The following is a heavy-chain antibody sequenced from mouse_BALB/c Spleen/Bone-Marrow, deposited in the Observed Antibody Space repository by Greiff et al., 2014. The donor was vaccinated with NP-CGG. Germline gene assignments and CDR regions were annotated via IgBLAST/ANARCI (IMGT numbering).Heavy chain of an antibody. CDR1: GFNIKDTY. J-gene: IGHJ2*01. CDR3: AHGSSYDYFDY. D-gene: IGHD1-1*01. V-gene: IGHV14-3*02. Sequence: EVQLQQSGAELVKPGASVKLSCTASGFNIKDTYMHWVKQRPEQGLEWIGRIDPANGNTKYDPKFQGKATIIADTSSNTAYLQLSSLTSEDTAVYYCAHGSSYDYFDYWGQGTTLTVSS. CDR2: IDPANGNT.